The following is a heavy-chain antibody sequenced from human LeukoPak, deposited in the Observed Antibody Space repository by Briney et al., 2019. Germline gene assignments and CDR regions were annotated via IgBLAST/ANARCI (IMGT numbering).Heavy chain of an antibody. CDR3: AKGGSYYYDSSGYFGY. CDR1: GFTFTNYA. CDR2: ISGSGGST. J-gene: IGHJ4*02. Sequence: PGGSLRLSCAASGFTFTNYAMNWVRQAPGKGLEWVSGISGSGGSTYYAASVKGRFTISRDNSKNTLYLQMNSLSAEDTAVYYCAKGGSYYYDSSGYFGYWGQGTLVTVSS. D-gene: IGHD3-22*01. V-gene: IGHV3-23*01.